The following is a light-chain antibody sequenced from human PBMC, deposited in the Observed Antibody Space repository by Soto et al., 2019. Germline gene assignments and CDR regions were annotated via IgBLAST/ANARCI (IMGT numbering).Light chain of an antibody. CDR3: QQANSFPLT. J-gene: IGKJ4*01. CDR1: QDISSW. Sequence: DIQMTQSPSSVSASVGDRVTITCRASQDISSWLAWYQQKPGIAPKLLIYAASSLQSGVPSRFSGSGSGTDFTLTISSLQSEDFATYYCQQANSFPLTFGGVTKVEMK. CDR2: AAS. V-gene: IGKV1-12*01.